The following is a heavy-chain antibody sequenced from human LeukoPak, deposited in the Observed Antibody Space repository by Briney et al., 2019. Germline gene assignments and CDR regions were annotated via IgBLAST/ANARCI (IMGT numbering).Heavy chain of an antibody. Sequence: VASVKVSCKASGYTFTSYGISWVRRAPGQGLEWMGRINPNSGGTNYAQKFQARVTMTRDTSISTAYMELSRLRSDDTAVYYCAREGSGSYSGDYWGQGTLVTVSS. CDR1: GYTFTSYG. CDR3: AREGSGSYSGDY. J-gene: IGHJ4*02. D-gene: IGHD1-26*01. V-gene: IGHV1-2*06. CDR2: INPNSGGT.